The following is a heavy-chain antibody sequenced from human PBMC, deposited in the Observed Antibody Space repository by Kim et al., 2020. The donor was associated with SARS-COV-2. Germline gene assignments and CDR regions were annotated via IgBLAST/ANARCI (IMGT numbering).Heavy chain of an antibody. D-gene: IGHD6-19*01. CDR3: AGSYSSGWYENY. CDR2: IYYSGST. V-gene: IGHV4-59*01. CDR1: GGSISSYY. Sequence: SETLSLTCTVSGGSISSYYWSWIRQPPWKGLEWIGYIYYSGSTNYNPSLKSRVTISVDTSKNQFSLKLSSVTAADTAVYYCAGSYSSGWYENYWGQGTL. J-gene: IGHJ4*02.